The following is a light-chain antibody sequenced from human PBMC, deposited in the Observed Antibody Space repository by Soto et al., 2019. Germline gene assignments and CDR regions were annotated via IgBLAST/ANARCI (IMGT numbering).Light chain of an antibody. V-gene: IGKV3-15*01. J-gene: IGKJ1*01. CDR1: QSVSSS. CDR2: GAS. CDR3: QQYNNWPPGT. Sequence: EIVMTQSPATLSVSPGERATLSCRASQSVSSSLAWYQQKPGQAPMLLIYGASTRASGTPARFSGSGSGTEFTLTISSLQSEDFAVYDCQQYNNWPPGTFGQGTKVEIK.